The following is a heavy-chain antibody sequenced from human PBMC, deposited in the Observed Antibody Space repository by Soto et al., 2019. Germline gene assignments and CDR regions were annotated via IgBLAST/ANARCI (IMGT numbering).Heavy chain of an antibody. CDR2: INPNSGGT. J-gene: IGHJ3*02. Sequence: QVQLVQSGAEVKKPGASVKVSCKASGYTFSGYYMHWVRQAPGQGLDWMGWINPNSGGTNYAQKFQGRVTMTRDTAISTAYMALGRLRSDDTAVYYCARDEGTFDIWGQGTMVTVSS. V-gene: IGHV1-2*02. CDR1: GYTFSGYY. CDR3: ARDEGTFDI.